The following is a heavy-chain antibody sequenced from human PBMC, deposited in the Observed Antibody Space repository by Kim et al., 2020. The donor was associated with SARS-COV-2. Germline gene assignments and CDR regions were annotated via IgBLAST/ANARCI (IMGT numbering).Heavy chain of an antibody. CDR3: AREGQAGTTLYYYYGMDV. V-gene: IGHV3-30*07. D-gene: IGHD1-7*01. Sequence: KGRFTITRDNSKNTLYLQMNSLRAEETAVYYCAREGQAGTTLYYYYGMDVWGQGTTVTVS. J-gene: IGHJ6*02.